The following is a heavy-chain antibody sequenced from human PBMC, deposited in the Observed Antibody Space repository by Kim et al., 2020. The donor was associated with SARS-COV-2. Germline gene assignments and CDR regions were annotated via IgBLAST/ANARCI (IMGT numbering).Heavy chain of an antibody. CDR3: ARLSGYYGSGSSSRHFDY. J-gene: IGHJ4*02. CDR1: GGSFSGYY. CDR2: INHSGST. D-gene: IGHD3-10*01. Sequence: SETLSLTCAVYGGSFSGYYWSWIRQPPGKGLEWIGEINHSGSTNYNPSLKSRVTISVDTSKNQFSLKLSSVTAADTAVYYCARLSGYYGSGSSSRHFDYWGQGTLVTVSS. V-gene: IGHV4-34*01.